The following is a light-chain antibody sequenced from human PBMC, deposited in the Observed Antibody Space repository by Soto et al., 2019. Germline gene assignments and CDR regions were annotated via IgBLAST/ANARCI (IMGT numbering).Light chain of an antibody. CDR1: QSVSST. J-gene: IGKJ1*01. CDR2: GAS. CDR3: QQYNNWPWT. Sequence: EMVTTQSPSTLSVSPWERATLSFRASQSVSSTLAWYQQKPGQAPRLLIYGASTRATGIPARFSGSGSGTEFTLTISSLQSEDFAVYYCQQYNNWPWTFGQGTKV. V-gene: IGKV3-15*01.